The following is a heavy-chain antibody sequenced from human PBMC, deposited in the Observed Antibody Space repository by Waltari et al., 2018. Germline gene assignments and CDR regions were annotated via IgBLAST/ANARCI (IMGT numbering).Heavy chain of an antibody. CDR2: SSSSSSII. CDR3: AGPGGSYAFDY. D-gene: IGHD3-16*01. J-gene: IGHJ4*02. V-gene: IGHV3-48*04. CDR1: GFTFSSNS. Sequence: EVQLVESGGGLAQPGGSLRLSCAASGFTFSSNSMNWVRQAPGKGLEWVSYSSSSSSIIYYADAVKGRFTISSDNAKNSRSLQTNSLRAEDTAVYSCAGPGGSYAFDYWGQGTLVTVSS.